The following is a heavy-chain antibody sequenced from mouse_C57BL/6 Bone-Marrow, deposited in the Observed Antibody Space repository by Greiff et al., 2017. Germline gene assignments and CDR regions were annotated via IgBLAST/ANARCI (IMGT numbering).Heavy chain of an antibody. CDR2: IDPENGST. CDR3: TTNYYCNYVDY. CDR1: GFNIKNDY. J-gene: IGHJ2*01. Sequence: EVQLQQSGAELVRPGASVKLSCTASGFNIKNDYMHWVKQRPEQGLEWIGRIDPENGSTKYASKFKGKATITADTSSNTAYLQLSSLTSEDTAVYYCTTNYYCNYVDYWGQGTTLTVSS. D-gene: IGHD2-1*01. V-gene: IGHV14-4*01.